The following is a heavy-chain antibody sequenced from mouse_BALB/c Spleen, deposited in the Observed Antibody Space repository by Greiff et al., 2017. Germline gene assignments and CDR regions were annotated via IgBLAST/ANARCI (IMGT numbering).Heavy chain of an antibody. D-gene: IGHD1-1*01. Sequence: VQRVESGPGLVAPSQSLSITCTVSGFSLTSYGVHWVRQPPGKGLEWLGVIWAGGSTNYNSALMSRLSISKDNSKSQVFLKMNSLQTDDTAMYYCARDYYGSFYAMDYWGQGTSVTVSS. J-gene: IGHJ4*01. CDR3: ARDYYGSFYAMDY. V-gene: IGHV2-9*02. CDR2: IWAGGST. CDR1: GFSLTSYG.